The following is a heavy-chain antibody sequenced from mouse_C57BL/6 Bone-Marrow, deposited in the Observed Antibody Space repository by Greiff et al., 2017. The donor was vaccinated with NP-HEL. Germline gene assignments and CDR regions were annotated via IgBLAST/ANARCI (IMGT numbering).Heavy chain of an antibody. V-gene: IGHV1-53*01. J-gene: IGHJ2*01. D-gene: IGHD3-2*02. CDR1: GYTFTSYW. CDR2: INPSNGGT. Sequence: QVQLKQPGTELVKPGASVKLSCKASGYTFTSYWMHWVKQRPGQGLEWIGNINPSNGGTNYNEKFKSKATLTVDKSSSTAYMQLSSLTSEDSAVYYSARAFSKTAQAYFDYWGQGTTLTVSS. CDR3: ARAFSKTAQAYFDY.